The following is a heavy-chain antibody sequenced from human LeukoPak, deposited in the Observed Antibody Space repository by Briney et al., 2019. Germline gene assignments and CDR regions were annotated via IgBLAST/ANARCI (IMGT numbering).Heavy chain of an antibody. J-gene: IGHJ4*02. CDR1: GYTFTGYY. CDR2: INPNSGGT. CDR3: ARDMERAATRDFDY. V-gene: IGHV1-2*02. D-gene: IGHD2-15*01. Sequence: ASVKVSCKASGYTFTGYYMHWVRQAPGQGLEWMGWINPNSGGTNYAQKFQGRVTMTRDTSISTAYMELSRLRSDDTAVYYCARDMERAATRDFDYWGQGTLVTVSS.